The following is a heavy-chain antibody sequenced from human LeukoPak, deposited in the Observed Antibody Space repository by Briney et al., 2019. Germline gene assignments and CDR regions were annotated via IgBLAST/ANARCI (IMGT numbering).Heavy chain of an antibody. J-gene: IGHJ4*02. CDR3: AGDLSWSGYSSSLFDY. CDR1: GFTFSSYW. V-gene: IGHV3-7*01. Sequence: GGSLRLSCAASGFTFSSYWMSWVRQAPGKGLEWVANIKQDGSEKYYVDSVKGRFTISRDNAKNSLCLQMSSLRAEDTAVYYCAGDLSWSGYSSSLFDYWGQGTLVTVSS. CDR2: IKQDGSEK. D-gene: IGHD6-13*01.